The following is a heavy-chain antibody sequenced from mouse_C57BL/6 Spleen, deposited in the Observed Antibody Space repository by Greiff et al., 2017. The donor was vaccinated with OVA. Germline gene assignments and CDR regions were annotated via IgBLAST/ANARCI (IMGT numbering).Heavy chain of an antibody. V-gene: IGHV1-82*01. D-gene: IGHD1-1*01. CDR2: IYPGDGDT. Sequence: QVQLKESGPELVKPGASVKISCKASGYAFSSSWMNWVKQRPGKGLEWIGRIYPGDGDTNYNGKFKGKATLTADKSSSTAYMQLSSLTSEDSAVYFCARSYYYGSGDYFDYWGQGTTLTVSS. J-gene: IGHJ2*01. CDR1: GYAFSSSW. CDR3: ARSYYYGSGDYFDY.